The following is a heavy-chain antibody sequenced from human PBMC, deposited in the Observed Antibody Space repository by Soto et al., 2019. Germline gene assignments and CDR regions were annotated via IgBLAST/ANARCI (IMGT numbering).Heavy chain of an antibody. D-gene: IGHD2-15*01. CDR3: AREGYCSGGSCYYYHYYGMDV. Sequence: ASVKVSCKASGYTFTSYGISWVRQAPGQGLEWMGWISAYNGNTNYAQKLQGRVTMTTDTSTSTAYMELRSLRSDDTAVYYCAREGYCSGGSCYYYHYYGMDVWGQGTTVTVSS. CDR1: GYTFTSYG. CDR2: ISAYNGNT. V-gene: IGHV1-18*01. J-gene: IGHJ6*02.